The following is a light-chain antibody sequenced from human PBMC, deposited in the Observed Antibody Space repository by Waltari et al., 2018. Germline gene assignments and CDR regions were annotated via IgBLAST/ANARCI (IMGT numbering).Light chain of an antibody. V-gene: IGKV1-39*01. CDR3: QQSYSNPRT. Sequence: DIQMTQSPSSLSAAVGDSVTITCRASQTISTYLNWYLQKAGKAPNILIFGASTLQSGVPSRVSGSGAGTDCTLSISGLQPDDFGTYYCQQSYSNPRTFGQGTKVDIK. J-gene: IGKJ1*01. CDR1: QTISTY. CDR2: GAS.